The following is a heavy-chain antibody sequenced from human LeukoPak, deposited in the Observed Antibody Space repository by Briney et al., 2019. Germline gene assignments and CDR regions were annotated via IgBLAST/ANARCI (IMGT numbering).Heavy chain of an antibody. V-gene: IGHV4-59*08. J-gene: IGHJ5*02. Sequence: PSETLSLTCTVYGGSISSDYWSWIRQPPGKGLEWIGYIYYSGSTNYNPSLKSRVTISVDTSKNQFSLKLSSVTAADTAVYYCARLRGYSYGWYENNWFDPWGQGTLVTVSS. CDR3: ARLRGYSYGWYENNWFDP. CDR2: IYYSGST. CDR1: GGSISSDY. D-gene: IGHD5-18*01.